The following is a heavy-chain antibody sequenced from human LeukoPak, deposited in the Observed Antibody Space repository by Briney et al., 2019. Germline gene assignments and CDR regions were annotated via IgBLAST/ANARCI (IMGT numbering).Heavy chain of an antibody. CDR3: ARGKDYYYYMDV. CDR1: GGSISTITYY. D-gene: IGHD4-23*01. V-gene: IGHV4-39*01. Sequence: SETLSLTCTVSGGSISTITYYWGWIRQPPGKGLEWVGHMYYRGNTFYNPSLKSRVTISVDTSKNQFSLKLSSVTAADTAVYYCARGKDYYYYMDVWGKGTTVTISS. CDR2: MYYRGNT. J-gene: IGHJ6*03.